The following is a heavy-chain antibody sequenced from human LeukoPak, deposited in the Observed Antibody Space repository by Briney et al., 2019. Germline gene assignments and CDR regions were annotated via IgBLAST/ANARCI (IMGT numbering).Heavy chain of an antibody. D-gene: IGHD3-9*01. Sequence: ASVKVSCKASGYRFTGYYIHWVRQAPGQGLEWMGWINPHSGGTKFAQKFQGRVTMTRDTSISTAYMEVSRLRSDDAAVYYCAREYYDILTGSLDYWGQGTLVTVSS. CDR1: GYRFTGYY. CDR3: AREYYDILTGSLDY. CDR2: INPHSGGT. V-gene: IGHV1-2*02. J-gene: IGHJ4*02.